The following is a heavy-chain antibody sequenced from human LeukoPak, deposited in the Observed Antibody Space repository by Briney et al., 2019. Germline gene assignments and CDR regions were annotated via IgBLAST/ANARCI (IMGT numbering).Heavy chain of an antibody. CDR3: AAGRPYSLLDY. J-gene: IGHJ4*02. CDR2: FDVIDAKT. Sequence: ASVKVSCTVSGSSLTELSLYWVRQAPGKGLEWMGGFDVIDAKTFYAQKFQGRVTMTEDSSTDTAYMELSSLRSDDTAFYYSAAGRPYSLLDYWGQGTLLTVSS. D-gene: IGHD5-18*01. V-gene: IGHV1-24*01. CDR1: GSSLTELS.